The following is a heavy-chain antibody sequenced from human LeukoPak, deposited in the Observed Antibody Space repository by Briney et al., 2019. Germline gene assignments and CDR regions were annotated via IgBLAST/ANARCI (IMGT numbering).Heavy chain of an antibody. D-gene: IGHD4-23*01. V-gene: IGHV4-59*01. CDR3: ARELGGKSLAFDI. CDR1: GGSISSYY. CDR2: IYYSGST. Sequence: SETLSLTCTVSGGSISSYYWSWIRQPPGKGLEWIGYIYYSGSTNYNPSLKSRVTISVDTSKNQFSLKLSSVTAADTAVYYCARELGGKSLAFDIWGEGTMVTVSS. J-gene: IGHJ3*02.